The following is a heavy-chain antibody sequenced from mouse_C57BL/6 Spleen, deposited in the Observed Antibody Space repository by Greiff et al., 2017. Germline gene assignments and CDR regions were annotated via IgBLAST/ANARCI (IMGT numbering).Heavy chain of an antibody. CDR1: GYTFTSYW. Sequence: QVQLQQSGAELVMPGASVKLSCKASGYTFTSYWMHWVKQRPGQGLEWIGEIDPSDSYTNYNQKFKGKSTLTVDKSSSTAYMQLSSLTSEDSAVYYCARGAYGSSYGYFDVWGTGTTVTVSS. V-gene: IGHV1-69*01. CDR2: IDPSDSYT. J-gene: IGHJ1*03. CDR3: ARGAYGSSYGYFDV. D-gene: IGHD1-1*01.